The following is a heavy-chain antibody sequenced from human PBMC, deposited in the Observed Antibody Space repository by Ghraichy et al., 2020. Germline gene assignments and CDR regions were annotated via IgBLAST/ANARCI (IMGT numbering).Heavy chain of an antibody. Sequence: ASAKVSCKASGYSFSTYGISWVRQAPGQGLEWLGWVSPYNGNTNYAPKIQDRVTMTTDTSTSTAYMELTSLRSDDTAMYFCARDRGTIATAGNFDWWGKGTLVTVAS. V-gene: IGHV1-18*01. CDR1: GYSFSTYG. J-gene: IGHJ4*02. CDR2: VSPYNGNT. D-gene: IGHD6-13*01. CDR3: ARDRGTIATAGNFDW.